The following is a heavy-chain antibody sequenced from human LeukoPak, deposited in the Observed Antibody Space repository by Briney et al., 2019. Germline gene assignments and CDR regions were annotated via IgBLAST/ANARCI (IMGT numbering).Heavy chain of an antibody. Sequence: GASVKVSCKASGYNFTSYGISWVRQAPGQGLEWMGWISAYNGNTNYAQKLQDRVTMTTDTSTSTAYMEVRSLRSDDTAVYYCARDCPYGSGSCSDYYFDYWGQGTLVTVSS. J-gene: IGHJ4*02. V-gene: IGHV1-18*01. D-gene: IGHD3-10*01. CDR3: ARDCPYGSGSCSDYYFDY. CDR2: ISAYNGNT. CDR1: GYNFTSYG.